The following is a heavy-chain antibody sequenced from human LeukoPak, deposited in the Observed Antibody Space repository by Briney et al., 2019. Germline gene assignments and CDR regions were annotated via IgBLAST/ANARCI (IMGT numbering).Heavy chain of an antibody. CDR2: INDRVNT. Sequence: SETLSLTCTVSGGSISSYYWSWLRQSPGKGLEWIAFINDRVNTNYIPSLMSRVTISMDTSKNQFSLKLSSVTAADTAVYYCARGRGITMVRGVLDYWGQGTLVTVSS. J-gene: IGHJ4*02. CDR3: ARGRGITMVRGVLDY. V-gene: IGHV4-59*12. CDR1: GGSISSYY. D-gene: IGHD3-10*01.